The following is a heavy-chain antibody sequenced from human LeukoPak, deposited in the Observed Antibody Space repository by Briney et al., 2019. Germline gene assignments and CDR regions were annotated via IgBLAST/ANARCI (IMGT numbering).Heavy chain of an antibody. CDR1: GFTDNTNH. CDR3: ARDSPPYCSSTSCYENYYGMDV. J-gene: IGHJ6*02. CDR2: INNGDTT. Sequence: GGSLRLSCAASGFTDNTNHMSWVRQAPGKGLEGVSIINNGDTTYYADSVKGRFTISSDNSKNTLYLQVNSLRVEDTAVYYCARDSPPYCSSTSCYENYYGMDVWGQGTTVTVSS. D-gene: IGHD2-2*01. V-gene: IGHV3-66*01.